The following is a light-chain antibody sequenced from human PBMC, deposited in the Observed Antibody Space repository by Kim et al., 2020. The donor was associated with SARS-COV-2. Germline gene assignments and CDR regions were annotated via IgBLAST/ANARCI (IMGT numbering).Light chain of an antibody. CDR1: KSNIGGNT. CDR2: TNN. J-gene: IGLJ1*01. V-gene: IGLV1-44*01. CDR3: AAWDDSLNAYF. Sequence: GQRVTISCSGSKSNIGGNTVNWFQQLPGTAPNLLIYTNNQRPSGVPDRFSGSKSGTSASLAISGLQSEDEADYYCAAWDDSLNAYFFGTGTKVTVL.